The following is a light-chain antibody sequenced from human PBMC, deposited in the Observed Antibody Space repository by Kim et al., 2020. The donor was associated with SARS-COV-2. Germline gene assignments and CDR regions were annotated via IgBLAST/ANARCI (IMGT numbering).Light chain of an antibody. J-gene: IGKJ4*01. CDR2: KVS. V-gene: IGKV2-30*02. CDR1: QGLVHSDGYTY. Sequence: DVGMTQSPLSLPVTLGQPAFISCRSSQGLVHSDGYTYLNWFQQRPGQSPRRLIYKVSNRDSGVPDRFSGSGSGTDFTLKISRVEAEDVGGYYCMQGTHWPLTFGGGTKVDIK. CDR3: MQGTHWPLT.